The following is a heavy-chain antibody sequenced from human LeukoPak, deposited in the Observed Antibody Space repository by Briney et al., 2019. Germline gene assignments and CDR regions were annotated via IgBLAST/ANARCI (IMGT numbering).Heavy chain of an antibody. CDR1: GFIFSDYN. Sequence: PGGSLRLSCAASGFIFSDYNMNWVRQAPGKGLEWVSYISSSSSTIYYSDSGKVRFTISRDNAKTSLYLKMNSLRAEDTAEYFCARHPMTTVTFFDYWGQGTLVTVSS. CDR3: ARHPMTTVTFFDY. J-gene: IGHJ4*02. CDR2: ISSSSSTI. D-gene: IGHD4-17*01. V-gene: IGHV3-48*01.